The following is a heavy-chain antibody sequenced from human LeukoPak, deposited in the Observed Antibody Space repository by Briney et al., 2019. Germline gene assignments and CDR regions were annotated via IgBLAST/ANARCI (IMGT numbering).Heavy chain of an antibody. J-gene: IGHJ3*02. CDR3: ASPRALYCSSTSCQTANGAFDI. CDR1: GGTFSSYT. V-gene: IGHV1-69*02. Sequence: ASVKVSCKASGGTFSSYTISWVRKAPGQGLEWMERIIPILGIANYAQKFQGRVTTTADKSTSTAYMELSSLRSEDTAVYYCASPRALYCSSTSCQTANGAFDIWGQGTMVTVSS. CDR2: IIPILGIA. D-gene: IGHD2-2*01.